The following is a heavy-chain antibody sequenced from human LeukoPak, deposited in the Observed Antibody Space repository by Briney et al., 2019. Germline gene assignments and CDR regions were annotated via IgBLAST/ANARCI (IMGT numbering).Heavy chain of an antibody. CDR2: IKEDGSEK. CDR3: ASLDATMVNGDY. J-gene: IGHJ4*02. D-gene: IGHD5-18*01. V-gene: IGHV3-7*01. CDR1: GFTFSSYW. Sequence: PGGSLRLSCVAAGFTFSSYWLSWVRQAPGKGLEWVANIKEDGSEKNHVDSVKGRFTISRDNAKNSLYLQNNSLRAEDTAVYSCASLDATMVNGDYWGQGTLVTVSS.